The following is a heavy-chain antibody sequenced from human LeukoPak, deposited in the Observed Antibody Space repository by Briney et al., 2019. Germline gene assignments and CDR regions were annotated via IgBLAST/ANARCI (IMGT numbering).Heavy chain of an antibody. Sequence: KPSETLSLTCTVSGGSINNTSYYWGWIRQPPGKGLEWIGEINHSGSTNYNPSLKSRVTISVDTSKNQFSLKLSSVTAADTAVYYCARGMKRVRDSSFDYYYYMDVWGKGTTVTVSS. J-gene: IGHJ6*03. CDR1: GGSINNTSYY. CDR3: ARGMKRVRDSSFDYYYYMDV. CDR2: INHSGST. V-gene: IGHV4-39*07. D-gene: IGHD2-21*02.